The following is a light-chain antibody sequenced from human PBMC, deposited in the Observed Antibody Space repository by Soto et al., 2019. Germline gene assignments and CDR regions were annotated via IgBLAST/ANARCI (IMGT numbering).Light chain of an antibody. CDR1: QSVSGN. CDR2: GAS. CDR3: QQYQNWPLIT. J-gene: IGKJ5*01. V-gene: IGKV3-15*01. Sequence: EIVMTQSAGTLSVSPGERVIFSCRASQSVSGNLAWYQQKPGQTPRLLIYGASTRATGIPDRFSGSGSGAEFSLTISSLQSEDFADYYCQQYQNWPLITFGQGTRLEIK.